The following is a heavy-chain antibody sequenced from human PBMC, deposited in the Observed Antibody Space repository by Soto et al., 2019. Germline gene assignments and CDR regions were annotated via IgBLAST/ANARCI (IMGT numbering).Heavy chain of an antibody. V-gene: IGHV3-30-3*01. Sequence: QVQLVESGRGVVQPGRSLRLSCAASGFTFNSFTMHWVRQAPGKGLEWVAVISHDGSHKYSADSVKGRFTISRDDSKNTLYLQMSSLRVEVTAIYYCATWEERYFQDWGQGTLVTVSS. CDR1: GFTFNSFT. CDR3: ATWEERYFQD. J-gene: IGHJ1*01. CDR2: ISHDGSHK. D-gene: IGHD1-26*01.